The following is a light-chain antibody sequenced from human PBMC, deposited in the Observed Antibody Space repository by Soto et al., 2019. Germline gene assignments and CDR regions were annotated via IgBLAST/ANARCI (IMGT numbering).Light chain of an antibody. V-gene: IGLV1-47*02. CDR1: SSNIGSNY. CDR2: SNN. CDR3: AAWDDSLSGPWV. Sequence: QSALTQPPSASGTPGQRVTISCSGSSSNIGSNYVYWYQQLPGTAPKLLIYSNNQRPSGVPDRFSGSKSGTSASLAISGLRSEDEAGYYCAAWDDSLSGPWVFGGGTKLTVL. J-gene: IGLJ3*02.